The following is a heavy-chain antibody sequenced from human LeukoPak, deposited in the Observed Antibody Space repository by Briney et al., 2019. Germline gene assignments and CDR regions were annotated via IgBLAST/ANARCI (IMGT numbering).Heavy chain of an antibody. CDR3: VRGTFDWKGVDF. D-gene: IGHD1-1*01. J-gene: IGHJ4*02. CDR1: GFTFSRYW. V-gene: IGHV3-7*01. CDR2: VSGDRRRT. Sequence: GGSLRLSCEVSGFTFSRYWMHGGRQAPGKGLECVAKVSGDRRRTDYAESANGRFAVSRDDARNSLHLDMSSLRADDTAMYYCVRGTFDWKGVDFWGQGSLVTVSS.